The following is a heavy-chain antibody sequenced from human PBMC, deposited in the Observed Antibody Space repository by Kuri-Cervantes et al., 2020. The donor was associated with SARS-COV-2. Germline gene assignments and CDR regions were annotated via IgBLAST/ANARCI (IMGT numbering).Heavy chain of an antibody. CDR3: ASGRDVIAEDGTIMGSFDY. CDR1: GYIFTSYG. J-gene: IGHJ4*02. Sequence: ASVKVSCKASGYIFTSYGISWVRQAPGQGLEWMGWISAYNGNTNYAQKLQGRVTMTIDTSTSTAYMELRSLRSDETAVYYCASGRDVIAEDGTIMGSFDYWGQGTLVTVSS. D-gene: IGHD6-13*01. CDR2: ISAYNGNT. V-gene: IGHV1-18*04.